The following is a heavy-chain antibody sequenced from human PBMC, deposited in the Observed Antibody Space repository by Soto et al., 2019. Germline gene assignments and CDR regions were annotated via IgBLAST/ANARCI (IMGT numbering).Heavy chain of an antibody. CDR2: ISPYNGNT. D-gene: IGHD6-13*01. J-gene: IGHJ5*02. CDR1: GYTFTIYG. V-gene: IGHV1-18*01. CDR3: ARDEAAHPFVP. Sequence: QVQLVESGAEVKKPGASVKVSCKASGYTFTIYGISWVRQAPGQGLEWMGWISPYNGNTNYAQKLQGRVTMTTDTSTSIVYMELRSLRSDDTAVYYCARDEAAHPFVPWGQGILVTVSS.